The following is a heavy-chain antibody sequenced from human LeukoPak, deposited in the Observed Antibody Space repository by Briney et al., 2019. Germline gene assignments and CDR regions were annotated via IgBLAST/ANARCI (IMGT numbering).Heavy chain of an antibody. J-gene: IGHJ4*02. Sequence: GGSLRLSCAASGFTFSSYAMSWVRQAPGKGLEWVSGISGSGGSTYYADSVKGRFTISRDNSKNTLYLQMNSLRAEDTAVYYCARAPPRRENYFDYWGQGTLVTVSS. D-gene: IGHD6-6*01. CDR1: GFTFSSYA. V-gene: IGHV3-23*01. CDR2: ISGSGGST. CDR3: ARAPPRRENYFDY.